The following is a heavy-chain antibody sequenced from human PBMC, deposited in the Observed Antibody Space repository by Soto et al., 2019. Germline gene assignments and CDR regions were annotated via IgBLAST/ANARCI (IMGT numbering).Heavy chain of an antibody. Sequence: ESGGGLVKPGGSLRLSCAASGFTFSSYSMNWVRQAPGKGLEWVSFISSSSSYIYYADSVKGRFTISRDNAKNSLYLQMNSLRAEDTAVYYCARDEYSSGWSFDHWGQGILVTVSS. J-gene: IGHJ4*02. CDR3: ARDEYSSGWSFDH. D-gene: IGHD6-19*01. V-gene: IGHV3-21*01. CDR2: ISSSSSYI. CDR1: GFTFSSYS.